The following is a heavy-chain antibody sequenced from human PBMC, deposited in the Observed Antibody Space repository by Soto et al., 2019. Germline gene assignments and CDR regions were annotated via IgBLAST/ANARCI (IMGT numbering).Heavy chain of an antibody. CDR2: INAGSADI. D-gene: IGHD1-26*01. CDR3: ARDLEKGGGSAGLDY. V-gene: IGHV1-3*01. CDR1: GYTFTTYA. Sequence: ASVKVSCKASGYTFTTYALHWVRQAPGQRLEWKGWINAGSADIKYSQKFQGRVTMTWDTSISTAYMALTRLRSDDTAVYYCARDLEKGGGSAGLDYWGQGTLVTVSS. J-gene: IGHJ4*02.